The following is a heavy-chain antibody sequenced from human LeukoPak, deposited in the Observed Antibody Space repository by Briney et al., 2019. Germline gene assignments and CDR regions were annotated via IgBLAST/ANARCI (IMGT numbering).Heavy chain of an antibody. CDR1: GYTFTGYY. V-gene: IGHV1-2*07. J-gene: IGHJ4*02. Sequence: ASVTVSCTASGYTFTGYYMHWVRQAPAQGIERMGWINPNSGGTNYSHKYQGRVTITRDTSISTAYMELSRLRSDDTAVYYCARVRAEGIDYWGQGTLVTVSS. D-gene: IGHD6-25*01. CDR2: INPNSGGT. CDR3: ARVRAEGIDY.